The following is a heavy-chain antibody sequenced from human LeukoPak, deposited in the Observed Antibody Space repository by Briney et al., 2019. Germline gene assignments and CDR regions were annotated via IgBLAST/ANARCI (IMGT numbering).Heavy chain of an antibody. Sequence: GGSLRLSCAASGFTFSSYGMHWVRQAPGKGLEWVAVISYDGTNKYYADSVKGRFTISRDNSKNTLYLQMNSLRPEDTAVYYCAKDYRTLYYYGLGSYHPSDYWGQGTLVTVSS. D-gene: IGHD3-10*01. V-gene: IGHV3-30*18. CDR2: ISYDGTNK. CDR3: AKDYRTLYYYGLGSYHPSDY. J-gene: IGHJ4*02. CDR1: GFTFSSYG.